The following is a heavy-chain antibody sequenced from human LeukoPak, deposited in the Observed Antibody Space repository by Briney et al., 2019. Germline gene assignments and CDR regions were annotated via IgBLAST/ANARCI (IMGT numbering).Heavy chain of an antibody. CDR1: GYTFTSYG. V-gene: IGHV1-8*02. CDR3: VRDGEGVAISVNYWFDP. J-gene: IGHJ5*02. Sequence: ASVKVSCKASGYTFTSYGISWVRQASGQGLEWMGWMNPNNGNTGYAQKFQGRVTMTRDTSISTAYMELRGLRSEDTAVYYCVRDGEGVAISVNYWFDPWGQGTLVTVSS. D-gene: IGHD3-10*01. CDR2: MNPNNGNT.